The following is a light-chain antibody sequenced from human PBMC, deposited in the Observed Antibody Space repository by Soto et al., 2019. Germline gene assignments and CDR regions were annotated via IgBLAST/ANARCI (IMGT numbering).Light chain of an antibody. Sequence: HSALTQPASVSGSPGQSIAISCTGTSGYVGGYDYVSWYQQHPDKAPKLMTYEVTKRPSWVSNRFSGSKSGNTASLTISGLQPEDEADYYCSSHTSGSTRVFGSGTKLTVL. V-gene: IGLV2-14*01. CDR2: EVT. J-gene: IGLJ1*01. CDR3: SSHTSGSTRV. CDR1: SGYVGGYDY.